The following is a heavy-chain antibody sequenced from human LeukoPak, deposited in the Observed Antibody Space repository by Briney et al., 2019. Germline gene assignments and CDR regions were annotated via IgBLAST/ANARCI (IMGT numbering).Heavy chain of an antibody. V-gene: IGHV1-2*02. CDR1: GYTFTGYY. Sequence: ASVKVSCKASGYTFTGYYMHWVRQAPGQGLEWMGWINPNSGGTNYAQKFQGRVTMTRDTPISTADLELSRRKSADTAGDYCSRLSALAAASWDYWGQGTLVTVSS. CDR2: INPNSGGT. CDR3: SRLSALAAASWDY. D-gene: IGHD6-13*01. J-gene: IGHJ4*02.